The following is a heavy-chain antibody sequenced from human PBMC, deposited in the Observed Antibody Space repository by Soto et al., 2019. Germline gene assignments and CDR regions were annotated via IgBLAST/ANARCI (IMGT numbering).Heavy chain of an antibody. V-gene: IGHV3-23*01. CDR3: AKMWERRNFDY. J-gene: IGHJ4*02. CDR1: GFSFPNYA. CDR2: LSGSTT. Sequence: EVQLLESGGGLVQPGGSLRLSCAASGFSFPNYAMSWVRQAPGKGLDWVSTLSGSTTYYTDSVKGRFTISRDNSKNTLYLQMNSLRADDTAVYYCAKMWERRNFDYWGQGTLVTVSS. D-gene: IGHD1-26*01.